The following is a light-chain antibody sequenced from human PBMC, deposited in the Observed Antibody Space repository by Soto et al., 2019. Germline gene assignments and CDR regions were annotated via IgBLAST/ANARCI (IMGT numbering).Light chain of an antibody. CDR2: TAS. J-gene: IGKJ2*02. CDR3: QQSYSTPRT. Sequence: DIQMTQSPSSLSVSVGDRVTITCRASQSIVSYLNWYQQKLGKAPKLLIYTASNLQRGVPSKFSGSGSGPDFTLTISNLQPEDFATYYCQQSYSTPRTFGQGTKLEIK. V-gene: IGKV1-39*01. CDR1: QSIVSY.